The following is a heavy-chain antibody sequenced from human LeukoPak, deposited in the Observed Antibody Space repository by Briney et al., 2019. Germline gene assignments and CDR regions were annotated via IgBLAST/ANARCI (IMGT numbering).Heavy chain of an antibody. CDR3: AKDRYYYGSGSYYGGFDY. D-gene: IGHD3-10*01. CDR2: ISHDGSTI. CDR1: GFTFDSYG. V-gene: IGHV3-30*18. J-gene: IGHJ4*02. Sequence: GGSLRLSCAVSGFTFDSYGMHWVRQAPGKGLEWVAVISHDGSTIYYADSVEGRFTISRDNSDNTLFLQMNSLRAEDTAIYYCAKDRYYYGSGSYYGGFDYWGQGTLVTVSS.